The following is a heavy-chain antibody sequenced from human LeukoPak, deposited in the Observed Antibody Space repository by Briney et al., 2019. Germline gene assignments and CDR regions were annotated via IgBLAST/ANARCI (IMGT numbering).Heavy chain of an antibody. J-gene: IGHJ3*02. Sequence: GGSLRLSCAASGFTFSDYNMNWIGHAPGKGLEWTSYISHSGRTIYDADSVKGRFTISRDNAKNSLYLQMNSLRAEDTAVYYCAKPRQYSGNIEAFDIWGQGTMVTVSS. D-gene: IGHD1/OR15-1a*01. CDR2: ISHSGRTI. CDR1: GFTFSDYN. CDR3: AKPRQYSGNIEAFDI. V-gene: IGHV3-11*01.